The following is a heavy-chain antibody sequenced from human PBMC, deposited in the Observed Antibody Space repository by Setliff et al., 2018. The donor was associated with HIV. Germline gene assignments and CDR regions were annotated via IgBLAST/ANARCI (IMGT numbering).Heavy chain of an antibody. Sequence: PSETLSLTCTVSGGSISSSSYYWGWIRQPPGKGLEWIGSIYYSGSTYYNPSLKSRVTISVDTSKNQFSLKMTSVTAADTAIYYCARSSTAGFDFWGQGTLVTAPQ. CDR2: IYYSGST. J-gene: IGHJ4*02. CDR1: GGSISSSSYY. CDR3: ARSSTAGFDF. V-gene: IGHV4-39*07. D-gene: IGHD6-19*01.